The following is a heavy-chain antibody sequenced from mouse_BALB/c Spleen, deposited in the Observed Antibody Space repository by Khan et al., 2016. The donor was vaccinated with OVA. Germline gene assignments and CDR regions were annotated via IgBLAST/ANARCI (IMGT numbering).Heavy chain of an antibody. CDR2: ISYSGCT. D-gene: IGHD1-2*01. CDR3: ARTARIKY. CDR1: GYSFTSCYV. Sequence: EVQLQESGPGLVKPSQSLYLSCTASGYSFTSCYVWYLIRKLPGNLLGLVGIISYSGCTYYNPTLKSRITITRDTSKNQFFLQLNTLTSEDTATYYCARTARIKYWGQGTTLTVSA. V-gene: IGHV3-2*02. J-gene: IGHJ2*01.